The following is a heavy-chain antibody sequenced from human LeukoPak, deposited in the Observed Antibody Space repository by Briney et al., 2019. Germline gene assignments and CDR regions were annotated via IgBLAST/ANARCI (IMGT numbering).Heavy chain of an antibody. CDR1: GGSFSGYY. CDR2: INHSGST. J-gene: IGHJ5*02. Sequence: SETLSLTCAVYGGSFSGYYWSWIRQPPGKGLEWIGEINHSGSTNYNPSLESRVTISVDTSKNQFSLKLSSVTAADTAVYYCARGRSFPYNWFDPWGQGTLVTVSS. V-gene: IGHV4-34*01. CDR3: ARGRSFPYNWFDP.